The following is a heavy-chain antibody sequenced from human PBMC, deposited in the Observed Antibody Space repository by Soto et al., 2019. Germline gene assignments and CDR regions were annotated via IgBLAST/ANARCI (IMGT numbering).Heavy chain of an antibody. Sequence: SETLSLTCTVSGGSIGGGGDHWSWIRQHPGKGLEWIGNIHYSGSTYYNPSLKSRVTISVDRSKNQFSLKLSSVTAADTAVYYCVRVPDYWGQGTLVTVSS. CDR2: IHYSGST. J-gene: IGHJ4*02. V-gene: IGHV4-31*03. CDR3: VRVPDY. CDR1: GGSIGGGGDH.